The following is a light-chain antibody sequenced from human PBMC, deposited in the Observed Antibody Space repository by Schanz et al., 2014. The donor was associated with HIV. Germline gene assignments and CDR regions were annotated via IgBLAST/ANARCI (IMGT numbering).Light chain of an antibody. CDR3: QQYNNWLWT. J-gene: IGKJ1*01. CDR2: GAS. V-gene: IGKV3D-15*01. Sequence: EIVLTQSPDTLSLSPGERATLSCRASQTVSSNSLAWYQQKPGQAPRLLIYGASSRATGIPDRFSGSGSGTEFTLTISSLQSEDFAVYYCQQYNNWLWTFGQGTKVEIK. CDR1: QTVSSN.